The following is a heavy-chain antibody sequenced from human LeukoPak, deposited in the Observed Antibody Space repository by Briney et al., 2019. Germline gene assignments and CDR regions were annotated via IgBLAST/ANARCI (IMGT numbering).Heavy chain of an antibody. J-gene: IGHJ4*02. CDR1: GGSISSGRYY. D-gene: IGHD3-10*01. CDR3: ARVAGFGQLLGDF. V-gene: IGHV4-39*07. Sequence: SETLSFTCTVSGGSISSGRYYWGWIRQPPGKGLEWIGNVYYNGDTYYNPSLKSRVTISIDTSKRQFSLELSSVTAADTAVYYCARVAGFGQLLGDFWGQGTLVTVSS. CDR2: VYYNGDT.